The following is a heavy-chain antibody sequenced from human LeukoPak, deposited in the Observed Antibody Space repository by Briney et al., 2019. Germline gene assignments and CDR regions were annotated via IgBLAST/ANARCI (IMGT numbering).Heavy chain of an antibody. Sequence: SETLSLTCAVYGGSFSGYYWSWIRQPPGKGLEWIGYFYYSRTTSYNPSLKSRATISVDTSNNQFSLKLSSVTAADTAVYYCARGDYGLYFFDSWGRGTLVTVSS. CDR2: FYYSRTT. CDR3: ARGDYGLYFFDS. V-gene: IGHV4-34*09. J-gene: IGHJ4*02. D-gene: IGHD4-17*01. CDR1: GGSFSGYY.